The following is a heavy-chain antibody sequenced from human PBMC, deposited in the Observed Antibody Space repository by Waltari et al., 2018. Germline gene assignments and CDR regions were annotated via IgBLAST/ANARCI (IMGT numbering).Heavy chain of an antibody. V-gene: IGHV4-34*01. CDR2: IYHSGST. CDR3: ARVGADDFWSGYGGDFDY. D-gene: IGHD3-3*01. J-gene: IGHJ4*02. Sequence: QVQLQQWGAGLLKPSETLSLTCAVYGGSFSGYYWSWIRQPPGKGLEWIGSIYHSGSTYYNPALKGRVTISVDTSKNQFSLKLSAVNAADTAVYYCARVGADDFWSGYGGDFDYWGQGTLVTVSS. CDR1: GGSFSGYY.